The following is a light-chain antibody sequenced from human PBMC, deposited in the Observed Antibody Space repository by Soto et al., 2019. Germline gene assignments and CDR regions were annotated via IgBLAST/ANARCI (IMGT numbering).Light chain of an antibody. CDR1: SSNIGSNT. V-gene: IGLV1-44*01. Sequence: QSVLTQPPSASGTPGQRVTISCSGSSSNIGSNTVNWYQQLPGTAPKLLIYSNNQRPSGVPDRFSGSKSGTSASLAISGLQSAEEADYYCAAWDDSLNGRYVFGAGTKLTVL. CDR2: SNN. CDR3: AAWDDSLNGRYV. J-gene: IGLJ1*01.